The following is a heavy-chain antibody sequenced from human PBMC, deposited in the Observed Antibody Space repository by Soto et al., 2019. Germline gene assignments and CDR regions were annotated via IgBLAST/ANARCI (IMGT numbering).Heavy chain of an antibody. V-gene: IGHV4-31*03. Sequence: QVQLQESGPGLVKPSQTLSLTCTVSGGSISSGGYYWSWIRQHPGKGLEWIGYIYYSGSTYYNPSLKSRVTISVDTSKNQFSLKLSSVTAEDTAVYYCARDAGYYYGSGTLWFDPWGQGTLVTVSS. D-gene: IGHD3-10*01. CDR1: GGSISSGGYY. CDR2: IYYSGST. CDR3: ARDAGYYYGSGTLWFDP. J-gene: IGHJ5*02.